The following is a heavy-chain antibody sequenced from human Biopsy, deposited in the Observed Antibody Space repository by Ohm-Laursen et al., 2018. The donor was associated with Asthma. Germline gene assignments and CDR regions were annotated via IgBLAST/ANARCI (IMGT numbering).Heavy chain of an antibody. Sequence: ASAKVSCNASGYTFTSYYMHWVRQAPGQGLEWMGIINPSGGSTSYAQKFQGRVTMTRDTSISTAYMEVSRLRSDDTAVYYCARGQKSAGDRWFDPWGQGTLVTVSS. J-gene: IGHJ5*02. CDR1: GYTFTSYY. V-gene: IGHV1-46*01. D-gene: IGHD6-13*01. CDR3: ARGQKSAGDRWFDP. CDR2: INPSGGST.